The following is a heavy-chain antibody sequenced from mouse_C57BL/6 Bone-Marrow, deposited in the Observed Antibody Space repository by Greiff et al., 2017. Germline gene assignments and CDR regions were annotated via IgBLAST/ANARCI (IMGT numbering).Heavy chain of an antibody. CDR2: IYPGSGST. CDR1: GYTFTSYW. V-gene: IGHV1-55*01. CDR3: ARPYYGSSYWYFDV. D-gene: IGHD1-1*01. Sequence: QVQLQQPGAELVKPGASVKMSCKASGYTFTSYWITWVKQRPGQGLEWIGDIYPGSGSTNYNEKFNSKATLTVDTSSSTAYMQLSSLTSEDSAVYYCARPYYGSSYWYFDVWGTGTTVTVSS. J-gene: IGHJ1*03.